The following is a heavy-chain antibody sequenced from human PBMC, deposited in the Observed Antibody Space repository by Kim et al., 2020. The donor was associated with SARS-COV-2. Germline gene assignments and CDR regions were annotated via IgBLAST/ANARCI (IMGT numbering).Heavy chain of an antibody. V-gene: IGHV3-7*05. CDR3: AGATYYGSGSRSLPGNH. J-gene: IGHJ5*02. D-gene: IGHD3-10*01. Sequence: GGSLRLSCAASGFTFSSYWMTWVRQAPGKGLEWVANIKQDGSEKSYVDSVKGRFTVSRDNAKNSLYLQMNSLRAEDTAVYYCAGATYYGSGSRSLPGNHCGQGTLAAASA. CDR1: GFTFSSYW. CDR2: IKQDGSEK.